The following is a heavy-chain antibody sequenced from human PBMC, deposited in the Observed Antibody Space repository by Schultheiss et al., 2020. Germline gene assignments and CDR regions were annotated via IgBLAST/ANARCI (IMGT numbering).Heavy chain of an antibody. V-gene: IGHV4-61*08. D-gene: IGHD2-2*01. CDR2: IYYSGST. Sequence: SETLSLTCTVSGGSISSGAYYWRCIRQPPGKGLEWIGYIYYSGSTNYNPSLKSRVTISVDTSKNQFSLKLSSVTAADTAVYYCARVGYCSITGWRCVNVWGQGTTVTVSS. CDR1: GGSISSGAYY. J-gene: IGHJ6*02. CDR3: ARVGYCSITGWRCVNV.